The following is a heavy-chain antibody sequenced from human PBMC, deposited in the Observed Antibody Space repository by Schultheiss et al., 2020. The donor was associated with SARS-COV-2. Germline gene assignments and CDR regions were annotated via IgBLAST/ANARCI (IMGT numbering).Heavy chain of an antibody. Sequence: GESLKISCAASGFTFSSYGMHWVRQAPGKGLEWVAVIWYDGSNKYYADSVKGRFTISRDNSKNTLYLQMNSLRAEDTAVYYCARATPSYGDLDYWGQGTLVTVSS. V-gene: IGHV3-33*01. D-gene: IGHD4-17*01. CDR2: IWYDGSNK. CDR3: ARATPSYGDLDY. J-gene: IGHJ4*02. CDR1: GFTFSSYG.